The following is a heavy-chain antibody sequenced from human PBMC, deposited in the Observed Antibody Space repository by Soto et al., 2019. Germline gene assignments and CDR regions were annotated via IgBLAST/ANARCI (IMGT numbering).Heavy chain of an antibody. CDR2: ISGSGGST. Sequence: EVQLLESGGGLVQPGGSLRLSCAAAGFTFSSYAMTWVRQAPGKGLEWVSAISGSGGSTYYADSVKGRFTISRDNSKNTLYLQMNSLRAEDTAVYYCAKVWFGITPIDYWGQGTLVTVSS. CDR1: GFTFSSYA. J-gene: IGHJ4*02. D-gene: IGHD3-10*01. V-gene: IGHV3-23*01. CDR3: AKVWFGITPIDY.